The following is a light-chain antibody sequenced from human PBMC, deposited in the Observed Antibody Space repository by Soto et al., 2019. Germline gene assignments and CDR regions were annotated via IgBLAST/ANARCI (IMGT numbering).Light chain of an antibody. CDR1: QSVSSNS. CDR3: QQYGSSPRA. CDR2: GAS. Sequence: EIVLTQSPSILSLSPGERATLSCRASQSVSSNSLAWYQQKPGQAPRLLIYGASSRATGIPDRFSGSGSGTDFTLTISSLEPEDFATYYCQQYGSSPRAFGQGTKVDIK. V-gene: IGKV3-20*01. J-gene: IGKJ1*01.